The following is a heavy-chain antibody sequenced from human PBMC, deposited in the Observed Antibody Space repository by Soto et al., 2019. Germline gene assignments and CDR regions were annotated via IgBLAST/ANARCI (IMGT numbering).Heavy chain of an antibody. CDR2: IWHDGSKK. CDR1: GFTFSTYG. J-gene: IGHJ6*02. Sequence: PGGSLRLSCAASGFTFSTYGMHWVRQGPGKGLEWVALIWHDGSKKYFADSVRGRFTISRDNSKNTHYLQMNSLRAEDTAVYYCARDLDTALGYYYYYGMDVWGQGTTVTVSS. D-gene: IGHD5-18*01. V-gene: IGHV3-33*01. CDR3: ARDLDTALGYYYYYGMDV.